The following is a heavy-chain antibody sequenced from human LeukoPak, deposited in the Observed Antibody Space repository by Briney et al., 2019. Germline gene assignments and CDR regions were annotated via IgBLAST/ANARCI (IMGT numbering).Heavy chain of an antibody. Sequence: SETLSLTCTVSGGSINNYYWSWIRQPAGKGLEWIGLIYSSGSTSYNPSLKSRVTISVDTSKKQFSLKLSSVTAADTAVYYCATMVRGTHMYYFDYWGQGTLVTVSS. D-gene: IGHD3-10*01. J-gene: IGHJ4*02. CDR1: GGSINNYY. V-gene: IGHV4-4*07. CDR3: ATMVRGTHMYYFDY. CDR2: IYSSGST.